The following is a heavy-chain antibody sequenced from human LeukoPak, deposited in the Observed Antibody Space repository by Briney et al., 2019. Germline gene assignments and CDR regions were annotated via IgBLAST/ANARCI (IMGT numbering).Heavy chain of an antibody. CDR3: IRSRCSNGICHHAFDV. V-gene: IGHV3-13*01. Sequence: GGSLRLSCAASGFTFSSHDMHWVRQITGKGLEWVSTISVAGDTYYPGSAKGRFTISRENGKNSLYLQVNSLRAGDTAVYYCIRSRCSNGICHHAFDVWGQGTLVTVSS. J-gene: IGHJ3*01. CDR2: ISVAGDT. D-gene: IGHD2-8*01. CDR1: GFTFSSHD.